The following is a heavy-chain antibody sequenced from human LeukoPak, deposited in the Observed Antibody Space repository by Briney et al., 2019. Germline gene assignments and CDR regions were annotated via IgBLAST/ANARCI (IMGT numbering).Heavy chain of an antibody. J-gene: IGHJ4*02. D-gene: IGHD2/OR15-2a*01. CDR3: AKLSQYYESTAYMDH. CDR2: ISSSSGYI. Sequence: GGSLRLSCAASGFTFSNYGMNWVRQAPGKGLEWLSYISSSSGYIYYADSVKGRFTVSRDNAMNSLFLQMDSLTAEDTALYYCAKLSQYYESTAYMDHWGQGTLVSVSS. CDR1: GFTFSNYG. V-gene: IGHV3-21*04.